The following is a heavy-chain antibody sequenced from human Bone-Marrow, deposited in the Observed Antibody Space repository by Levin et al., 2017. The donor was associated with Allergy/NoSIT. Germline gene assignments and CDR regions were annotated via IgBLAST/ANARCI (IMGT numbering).Heavy chain of an antibody. J-gene: IGHJ5*01. Sequence: PGGSLRLSCAASGFPFSNYGMHWVRQAPGKGLEWVAVMSHDVTIKNYADPVKGRFTISRDNFKNTLYLQMNSLSAEDTAVYYCARDKLWGYDFRESIDSWGQGTLVTVSS. CDR3: ARDKLWGYDFRESIDS. CDR2: MSHDVTIK. D-gene: IGHD3/OR15-3a*01. V-gene: IGHV3-30*03. CDR1: GFPFSNYG.